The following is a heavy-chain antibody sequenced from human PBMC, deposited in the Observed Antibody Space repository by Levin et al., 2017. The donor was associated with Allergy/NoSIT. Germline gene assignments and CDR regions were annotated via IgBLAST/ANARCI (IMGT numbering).Heavy chain of an antibody. CDR2: IYYSGST. CDR1: GGSISSSSYY. Sequence: PSETLSLTCTVSGGSISSSSYYWGWIRQPPGKGLEWIGSIYYSGSTYYNPSLKSRVTISVDTSKNQFSLKLSSVTAADTAVYYCARRDSGSYYVWFDPWGQGTLVTVSS. D-gene: IGHD1-26*01. CDR3: ARRDSGSYYVWFDP. J-gene: IGHJ5*02. V-gene: IGHV4-39*01.